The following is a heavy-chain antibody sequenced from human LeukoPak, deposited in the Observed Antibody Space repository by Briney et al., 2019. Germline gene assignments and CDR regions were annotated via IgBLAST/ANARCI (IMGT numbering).Heavy chain of an antibody. CDR2: IWYDGSNK. J-gene: IGHJ4*02. V-gene: IGHV3-33*01. Sequence: PGRSLELSCVASGFTFSNYGMHWVRQAPGKGLEWVAVIWYDGSNKYYADSVKGRFTISRDNSKNTLYLQMKGLKTEDTGVYYCAREGSIVARTDYWGQGALVIVSS. D-gene: IGHD2-15*01. CDR1: GFTFSNYG. CDR3: AREGSIVARTDY.